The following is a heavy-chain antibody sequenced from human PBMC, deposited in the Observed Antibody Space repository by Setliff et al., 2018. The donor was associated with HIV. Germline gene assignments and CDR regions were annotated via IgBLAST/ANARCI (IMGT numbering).Heavy chain of an antibody. Sequence: SSETLSLTCGVSGYSVNSDYNWGWIRQQPGKGLESPGRGLEWIGQIYHSGNTYYNPSLRSRITLSIETSNNHFSLKLTSETAADTAAYYCARVWLHFGDHIPWFDPWGQGILVTVSS. CDR2: IYHSGNT. J-gene: IGHJ5*02. V-gene: IGHV4-38-2*01. CDR1: GYSVNSDYN. D-gene: IGHD4-17*01. CDR3: ARVWLHFGDHIPWFDP.